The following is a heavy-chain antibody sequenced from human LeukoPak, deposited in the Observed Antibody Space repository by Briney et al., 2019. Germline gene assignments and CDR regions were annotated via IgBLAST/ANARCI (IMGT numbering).Heavy chain of an antibody. D-gene: IGHD3-22*01. CDR2: VDPEDGET. CDR3: ATGLMYYYDSSGYPYYYYYMDV. Sequence: ASVKVSCKVSGDTFTDYYMHWVQQAPGKGLEWMGLVDPEDGETIYAEKFQGRVTITADTSTDTAYMELSSLRSEDTAVYYCATGLMYYYDSSGYPYYYYYMDVWGKGTTVTVSS. V-gene: IGHV1-69-2*01. J-gene: IGHJ6*03. CDR1: GDTFTDYY.